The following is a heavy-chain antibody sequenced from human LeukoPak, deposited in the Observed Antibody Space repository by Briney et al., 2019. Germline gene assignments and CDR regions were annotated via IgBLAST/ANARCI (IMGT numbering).Heavy chain of an antibody. J-gene: IGHJ4*02. CDR3: ARLSLVTRDFDY. Sequence: PSETLSLTCTVSGGSISSSSYYWGWIRQPPGKGLEWIGSIYYSGSTYYNPSLKSRVTISVDTSKNQFSLKLSSVTAADTAVYYCARLSLVTRDFDYWGQGTLVTVPS. D-gene: IGHD4-23*01. CDR2: IYYSGST. CDR1: GGSISSSSYY. V-gene: IGHV4-39*07.